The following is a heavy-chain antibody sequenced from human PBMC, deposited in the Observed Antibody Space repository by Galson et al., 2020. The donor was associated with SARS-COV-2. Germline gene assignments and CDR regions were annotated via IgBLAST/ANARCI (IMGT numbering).Heavy chain of an antibody. V-gene: IGHV4-34*01. D-gene: IGHD2-21*01. J-gene: IGHJ2*01. CDR3: ARDALAPGDGDYWYLDR. CDR1: GGSFSDYY. CDR2: VSHSGST. Sequence: SETLSLTCAVYGGSFSDYYWTWIRQPPGRGLEWIGEVSHSGSTNYNPSLKSRVTISVDPSKRQISLQLTSVTAADTALYYCARDALAPGDGDYWYLDRWGRGTVVTVSS.